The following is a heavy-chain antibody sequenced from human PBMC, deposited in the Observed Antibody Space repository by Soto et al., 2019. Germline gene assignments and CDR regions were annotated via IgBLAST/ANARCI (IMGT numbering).Heavy chain of an antibody. J-gene: IGHJ4*02. D-gene: IGHD3-10*01. Sequence: PSETLSLTCTVSGGSISSGDYYWSWIRQPPGKGLEWIGYIYYSGSTYYNPSLKSRVTISVDTSKNQFSLKLSSVTAADTAAYYCARVARGVIYFDYWGQGTLVTVSS. CDR2: IYYSGST. V-gene: IGHV4-30-4*01. CDR3: ARVARGVIYFDY. CDR1: GGSISSGDYY.